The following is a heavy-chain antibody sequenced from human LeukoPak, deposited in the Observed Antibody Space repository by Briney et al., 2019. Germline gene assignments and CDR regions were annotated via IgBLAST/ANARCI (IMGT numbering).Heavy chain of an antibody. CDR3: ARDGITPDAFDI. CDR1: GYTFISYG. Sequence: ASAKVSCKASGYTFISYGITWVRQAPGQGLEWMGWISGHNGNTNYAQKVQGRVTMTTDTLTSTAYMELRSLRSDDTAVYYCARDGITPDAFDIWGQGTMVTVSS. V-gene: IGHV1-18*01. D-gene: IGHD3-10*01. J-gene: IGHJ3*02. CDR2: ISGHNGNT.